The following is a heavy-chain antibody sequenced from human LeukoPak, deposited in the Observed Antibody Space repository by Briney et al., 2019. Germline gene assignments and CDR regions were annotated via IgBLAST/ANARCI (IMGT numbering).Heavy chain of an antibody. CDR2: IYYSGST. CDR1: GGSISSYY. CDR3: ARWGRVLTGYRKTNWFDP. D-gene: IGHD3-9*01. Sequence: SETLSLTCTASGGSISSYYWSWIRQPPGKGLEWIGYIYYSGSTNYNPSLKSRVTISVDTSKNQFSLKLSSVTAADTAAYYCARWGRVLTGYRKTNWFDPWGQGTLVTVSS. J-gene: IGHJ5*02. V-gene: IGHV4-59*12.